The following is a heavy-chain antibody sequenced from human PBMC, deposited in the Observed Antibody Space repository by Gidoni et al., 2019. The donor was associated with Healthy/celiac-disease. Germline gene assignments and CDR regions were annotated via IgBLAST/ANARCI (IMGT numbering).Heavy chain of an antibody. CDR3: ARASGDYVLFYGMDV. CDR2: INPNSGGT. Sequence: VQLVQSGAEVKKPGASVTVSCKASGYTFTGYYRHWVRQAPGQGLEWMGWINPNSGGTNYAQKFQGRVTMTRDTSISTAYMELSRLRSDDTAVYYCARASGDYVLFYGMDVWGQGTTVTVSS. J-gene: IGHJ6*02. V-gene: IGHV1-2*02. CDR1: GYTFTGYY. D-gene: IGHD4-17*01.